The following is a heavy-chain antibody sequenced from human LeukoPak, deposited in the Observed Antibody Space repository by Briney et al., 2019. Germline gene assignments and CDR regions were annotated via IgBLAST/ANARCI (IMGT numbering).Heavy chain of an antibody. Sequence: PSETLSLTCTVSGGSISSSHYSWGWIRQPPGKGLEWIGTINYSGSTYYNPSLKSRVTISVDTSKNQFSLRLSSVTAADTAVYYCARVGFGGYSYGYVDFWGQGTLVTVSS. V-gene: IGHV4-39*02. CDR1: GGSISSSHYS. CDR2: INYSGST. D-gene: IGHD5-18*01. J-gene: IGHJ4*02. CDR3: ARVGFGGYSYGYVDF.